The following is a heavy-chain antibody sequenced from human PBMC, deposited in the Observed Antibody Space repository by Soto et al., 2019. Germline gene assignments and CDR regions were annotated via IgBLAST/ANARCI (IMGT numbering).Heavy chain of an antibody. Sequence: SGPTLVNPPQTLTLTCTFSGFSLSTSGVGVGWIRQPPGKALEWLALIYWNDDKRYSPSLKSRLTITKDTSKNQVVLTMTNMDPVDTATYYCAHGTSCSSTSCYATRSPDNWFDPWGQGTLVTVSS. CDR3: AHGTSCSSTSCYATRSPDNWFDP. CDR1: GFSLSTSGVG. J-gene: IGHJ5*02. CDR2: IYWNDDK. D-gene: IGHD2-2*01. V-gene: IGHV2-5*01.